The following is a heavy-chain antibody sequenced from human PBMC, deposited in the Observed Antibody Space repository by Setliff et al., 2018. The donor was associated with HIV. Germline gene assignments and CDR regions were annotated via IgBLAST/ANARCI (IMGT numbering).Heavy chain of an antibody. CDR3: AKEGGLYFGMLIHDAIDL. V-gene: IGHV4-59*11. CDR2: IYYSGST. J-gene: IGHJ3*01. D-gene: IGHD3-3*01. CDR1: GGSISRHY. Sequence: SETLSLTCTVSGGSISRHYWSWIRHPPGKGLEWIGGIYYSGSTNYNPSLKSRVTLSLDTSKNQFSLKLASVTAADTAVYYCAKEGGLYFGMLIHDAIDLWGQGTMVTVSS.